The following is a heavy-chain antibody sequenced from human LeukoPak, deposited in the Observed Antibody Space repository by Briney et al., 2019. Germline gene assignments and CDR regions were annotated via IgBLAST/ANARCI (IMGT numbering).Heavy chain of an antibody. CDR3: ARHRRRIAAAGTRYYYYGMDV. V-gene: IGHV4-59*08. D-gene: IGHD6-13*01. CDR1: GVSINSYY. J-gene: IGHJ6*02. CDR2: IYYSGST. Sequence: SETLSLTCTVSGVSINSYYWSWIRQPPGKGLEWIGYIYYSGSTNYNPSLKSRVTISVDTSKNQFSLKLSSVTAADTAVYYCARHRRRIAAAGTRYYYYGMDVWGQGTTVTVSS.